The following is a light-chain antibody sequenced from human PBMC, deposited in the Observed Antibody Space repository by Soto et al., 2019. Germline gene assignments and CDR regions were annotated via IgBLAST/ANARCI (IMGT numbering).Light chain of an antibody. CDR3: QQRRFS. CDR2: DAS. J-gene: IGKJ3*01. Sequence: EIVLTQSPATLSLSPGDRATLSCRASQSISDYLAWYQQKPGQAPRLLIHDASIRATGIPARFTGSGSGTDFTLTISSLEPEDFAVYYCQQRRFSFGPGTKLDIK. CDR1: QSISDY. V-gene: IGKV3-11*01.